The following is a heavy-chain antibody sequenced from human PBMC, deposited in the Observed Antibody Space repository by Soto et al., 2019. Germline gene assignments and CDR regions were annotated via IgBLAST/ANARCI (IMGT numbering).Heavy chain of an antibody. CDR1: GFTFSSYA. V-gene: IGHV3-23*01. D-gene: IGHD3-22*01. CDR3: AREHYYDSSGYPPVTNDAFDI. Sequence: PGGSLRLSCAASGFTFSSYAMSWVRQAPGKGLKWVSAISGSGGSTYYADYVKGRFTISRDNSKNTLYLQMNSLRAEDTAVYYCAREHYYDSSGYPPVTNDAFDIWGQGTMVTVSS. J-gene: IGHJ3*02. CDR2: ISGSGGST.